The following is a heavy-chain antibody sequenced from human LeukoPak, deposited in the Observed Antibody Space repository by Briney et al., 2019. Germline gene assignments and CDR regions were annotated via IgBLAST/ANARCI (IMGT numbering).Heavy chain of an antibody. CDR2: MYYDGSS. J-gene: IGHJ4*02. CDR3: ARRSDSGSDDGEDYFDY. Sequence: SETLSLACTVSGGSINSGTFYWGWIRQPPGKGLEWIGSMYYDGSSYYNPSLKSRVTTSVDTSKNQFSLKLTSVTAADTAVYFCARRSDSGSDDGEDYFDYWGQGALVTVSS. D-gene: IGHD1-26*01. CDR1: GGSINSGTFY. V-gene: IGHV4-39*01.